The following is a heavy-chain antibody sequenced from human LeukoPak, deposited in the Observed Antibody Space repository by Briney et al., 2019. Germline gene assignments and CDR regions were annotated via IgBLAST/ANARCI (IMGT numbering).Heavy chain of an antibody. CDR3: ARVILWFGSYYFDY. Sequence: PSETLSLTCTVSGGSISSSSYYWGWIRQPPGKGLEWIGSIYYSGSTYYNPSLKSRVTISVDTSENQFSLKLSSVTAADTAVYYCARVILWFGSYYFDYWGQGTLVTVSS. V-gene: IGHV4-39*07. J-gene: IGHJ4*02. CDR1: GGSISSSSYY. D-gene: IGHD3-10*01. CDR2: IYYSGST.